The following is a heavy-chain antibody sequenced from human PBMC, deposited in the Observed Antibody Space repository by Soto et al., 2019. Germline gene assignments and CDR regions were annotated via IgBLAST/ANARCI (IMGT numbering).Heavy chain of an antibody. V-gene: IGHV4-61*05. CDR3: ARSGWYDDYYYYGMDV. CDR2: IYYSGST. J-gene: IGHJ6*02. CDR1: GGSISSSSYY. Sequence: NPSETLSLTCTVSGGSISSSSYYWGWIRQPPGKGLEWIGYIYYSGSTNYNPSLKSRVTISVDTSKNQFSLKLSSVTAADTAVYYCARSGWYDDYYYYGMDVWGQGTTVTVSS. D-gene: IGHD6-19*01.